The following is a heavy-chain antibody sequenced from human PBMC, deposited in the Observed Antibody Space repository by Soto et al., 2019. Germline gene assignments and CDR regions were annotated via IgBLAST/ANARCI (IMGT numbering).Heavy chain of an antibody. Sequence: GASVKVSCKASGGTFSSYAISWVRQAPGQGLEWMGGIIPIFGTANYAQKFQGRVTITADESTSTAYMELSSLRSEDTAVYYCARDHLVGELQEDYYGMDVWGQGTTVTVSS. CDR3: ARDHLVGELQEDYYGMDV. J-gene: IGHJ6*02. CDR2: IIPIFGTA. D-gene: IGHD1-26*01. V-gene: IGHV1-69*13. CDR1: GGTFSSYA.